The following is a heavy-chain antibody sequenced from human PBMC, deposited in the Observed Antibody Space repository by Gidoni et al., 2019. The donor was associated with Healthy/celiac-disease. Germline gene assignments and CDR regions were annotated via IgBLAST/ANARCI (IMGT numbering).Heavy chain of an antibody. CDR1: GYTFTSYG. Sequence: QVKLVTSGAEVKTPGASVTVSCKASGYTFTSYGISWVRQARGQGLEWMGWISAYNGNTNDAQKLQGRVTMTTDTSTSTAYMELRSLRSDDTAVYYCARDIGDYYIRFDPWGQGTLVTVSS. CDR3: ARDIGDYYIRFDP. V-gene: IGHV1-18*01. J-gene: IGHJ5*02. D-gene: IGHD4-17*01. CDR2: ISAYNGNT.